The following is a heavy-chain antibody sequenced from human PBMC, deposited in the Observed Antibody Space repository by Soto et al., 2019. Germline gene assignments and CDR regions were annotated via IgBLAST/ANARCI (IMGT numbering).Heavy chain of an antibody. J-gene: IGHJ5*02. V-gene: IGHV3-11*06. D-gene: IGHD3-3*01. CDR2: ISSSGTSA. CDR1: GFTFSNVY. CDR3: AKLTVKRITIFGVVPHSANCLDT. Sequence: GESLKISCAGSGFTFSNVYMSWIRQAPGKGLEYISYISSSGTSAKYADSVKGRFTISRGNAKNSLYLQMNNLRADDTAVYYCAKLTVKRITIFGVVPHSANCLDTWGKGTPVTVSS.